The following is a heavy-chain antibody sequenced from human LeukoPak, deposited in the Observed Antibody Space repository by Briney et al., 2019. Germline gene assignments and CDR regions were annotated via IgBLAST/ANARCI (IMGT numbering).Heavy chain of an antibody. CDR3: VRDRGDGYNQIDY. D-gene: IGHD5-24*01. CDR2: ISKDGSNE. Sequence: PGGSLRLSCAASGFTFSSYGLHWVRQAPGKGLECVAVISKDGSNEHYADPGKGRFTISRDNSENTLYLQMNSLRTEDTAVYYCVRDRGDGYNQIDYWGQGTLVTVSS. V-gene: IGHV3-30*04. CDR1: GFTFSSYG. J-gene: IGHJ4*02.